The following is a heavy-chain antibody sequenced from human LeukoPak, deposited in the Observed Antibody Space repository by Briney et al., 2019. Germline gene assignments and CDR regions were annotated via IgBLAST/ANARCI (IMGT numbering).Heavy chain of an antibody. CDR3: ARARGLGYGDDVRWFDP. CDR2: INSDESST. CDR1: GFTFSSYW. J-gene: IGHJ5*02. D-gene: IGHD4-17*01. Sequence: GGSLRLSCAASGFTFSSYWMHWVRQPPGKGLVWVSRINSDESSTNYADSVKGRFTISRDNAKNTLYLQMNSLRAEDTAVYYCARARGLGYGDDVRWFDPWGQGTLVAVSS. V-gene: IGHV3-74*01.